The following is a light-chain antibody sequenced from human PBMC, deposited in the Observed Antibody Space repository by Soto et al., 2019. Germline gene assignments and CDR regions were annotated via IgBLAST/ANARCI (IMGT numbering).Light chain of an antibody. CDR1: SGYSTFA. J-gene: IGLJ2*01. CDR3: QTWGAGIRV. Sequence: QPVLTQSPSASASLGAAVKLTCTLSSGYSTFAIAWQQQTEKGPRYLMKLKSDGSHTKGDGIPDRFSGSSSGAERYLTISSLQSEDEADYYCQTWGAGIRVFGGGTKLTVL. V-gene: IGLV4-69*01. CDR2: LKSDGSH.